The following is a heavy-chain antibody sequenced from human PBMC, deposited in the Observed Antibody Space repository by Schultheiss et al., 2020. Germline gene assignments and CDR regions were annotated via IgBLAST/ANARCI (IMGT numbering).Heavy chain of an antibody. J-gene: IGHJ4*02. CDR2: ISYDGSNK. CDR1: GFTFSSYG. D-gene: IGHD6-19*01. Sequence: GSLRLSCAASGFTFSSYGMHWVRQAPGKGLEWVAVISYDGSNKYYADSVKGRFTISRDNSKNTLYLQMNSLRAEDTAVYYCAKAPGIAVAGTAEYYFDYWGQGTLVTVSS. V-gene: IGHV3-30*18. CDR3: AKAPGIAVAGTAEYYFDY.